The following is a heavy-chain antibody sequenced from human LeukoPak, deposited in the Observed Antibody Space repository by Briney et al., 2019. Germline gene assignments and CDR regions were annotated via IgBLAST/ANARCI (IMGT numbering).Heavy chain of an antibody. V-gene: IGHV4-34*01. CDR2: INHSGST. CDR1: GGSFSGYY. D-gene: IGHD3-22*01. J-gene: IGHJ4*02. Sequence: SETLSLTCAVYGGSFSGYYWSWIRQPPGKGLEWIGEINHSGSTNYNSSLKSRVTISVDTSKNQFSLKLSSVTAADTAVYYCARVSVTTRYYYDSSGYSYYFDYWGQGTLVTVSS. CDR3: ARVSVTTRYYYDSSGYSYYFDY.